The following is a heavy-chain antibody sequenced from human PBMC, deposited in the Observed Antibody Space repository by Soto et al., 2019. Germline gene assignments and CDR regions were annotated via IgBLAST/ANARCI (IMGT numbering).Heavy chain of an antibody. CDR3: ARGPYNWNSGDDAFDI. CDR1: GFTFSSYG. Sequence: QVQLVESGGGVVQPGRSPRLSCAASGFTFSSYGMHWVRQAPGKGLEWVAVIWYDGSNKYYADSVKGRFTISRDNSKNTLYLQMNSLRAEDTAVYYCARGPYNWNSGDDAFDIWGQGTMVTVSS. J-gene: IGHJ3*02. CDR2: IWYDGSNK. D-gene: IGHD1-1*01. V-gene: IGHV3-33*01.